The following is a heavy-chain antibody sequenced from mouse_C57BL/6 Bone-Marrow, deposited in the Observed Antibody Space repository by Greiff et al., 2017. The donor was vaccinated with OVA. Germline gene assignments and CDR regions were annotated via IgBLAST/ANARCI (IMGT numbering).Heavy chain of an antibody. J-gene: IGHJ3*01. CDR1: GFTFSSYT. CDR3: AREEDYYGSSFFAY. V-gene: IGHV5-9*01. D-gene: IGHD1-1*01. CDR2: ISGGGGNT. Sequence: EVQLVESGGGLVKPGGSLKLSCAASGFTFSSYTMSWVRQTPEKRLEWVATISGGGGNTYYPDSVKGRFTISRDNAKNTLYLQISSLRSEDTALYYCAREEDYYGSSFFAYWGQGTLVTVSA.